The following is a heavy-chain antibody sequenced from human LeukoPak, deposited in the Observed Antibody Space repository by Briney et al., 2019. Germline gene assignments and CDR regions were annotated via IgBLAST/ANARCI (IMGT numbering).Heavy chain of an antibody. V-gene: IGHV3-48*01. CDR1: GFTFSSYS. J-gene: IGHJ6*03. Sequence: GGSLRLSCAASGFTFSSYSMNWVRQAPGKGLEWVSYISSSSTIYYADSVKGRFTISRDNAKNSLYLQMNSLRAEDTAVYYCARDLRGHDSLYYYYYYMDVWGKGTTVTVSS. CDR3: ARDLRGHDSLYYYYYYMDV. D-gene: IGHD5-12*01. CDR2: ISSSSTI.